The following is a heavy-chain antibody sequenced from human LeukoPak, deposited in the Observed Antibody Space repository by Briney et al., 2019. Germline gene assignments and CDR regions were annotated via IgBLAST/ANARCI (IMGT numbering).Heavy chain of an antibody. D-gene: IGHD6-13*01. Sequence: PSETLSLTCTVSGGSISSSAYHWGWIRQPPGEGLEWVGSIHSSGSTYYNLSLKSRVTISVDTSKNQFSLKLSSVTAADTAVYYCARVYYSNSYDYWYFDLWGRGTLVTVSS. J-gene: IGHJ2*01. CDR1: GGSISSSAYH. V-gene: IGHV4-39*01. CDR3: ARVYYSNSYDYWYFDL. CDR2: IHSSGST.